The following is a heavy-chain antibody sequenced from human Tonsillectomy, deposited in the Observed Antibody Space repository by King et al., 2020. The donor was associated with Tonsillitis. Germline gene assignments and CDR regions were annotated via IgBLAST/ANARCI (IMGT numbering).Heavy chain of an antibody. V-gene: IGHV3-21*01. J-gene: IGHJ4*02. CDR1: GFSFSSFS. D-gene: IGHD3-16*01. Sequence: VQLVESGGGLVKPGGSLRLSCAASGFSFSSFSLHWVRQTPGKGLEWVSSISSDGTYIYYAESLKGRFTISRDNAKNSVDLQMYRLRAEDTAVYFCARDRVFKGGVFDYWGQGALVTVSS. CDR2: ISSDGTYI. CDR3: ARDRVFKGGVFDY.